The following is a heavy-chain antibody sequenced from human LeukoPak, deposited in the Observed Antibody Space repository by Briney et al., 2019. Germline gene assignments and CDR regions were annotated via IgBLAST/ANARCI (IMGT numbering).Heavy chain of an antibody. CDR1: GGSINNYY. CDR3: ARSDSSQVFQH. Sequence: SETLSLTCTVSGGSINNYYWSWIRQPPGKGLEWIGYVYNIGSTNYNPSLESRVTISLDTSKNQFSLKLMSVTAADTAVYYCARSDSSQVFQHWGQGTLVTVST. J-gene: IGHJ1*01. D-gene: IGHD6-13*01. V-gene: IGHV4-59*01. CDR2: VYNIGST.